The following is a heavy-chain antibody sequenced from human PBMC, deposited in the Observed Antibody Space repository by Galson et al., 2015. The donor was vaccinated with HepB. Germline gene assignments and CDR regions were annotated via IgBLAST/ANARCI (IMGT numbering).Heavy chain of an antibody. CDR1: GFSFNNYW. D-gene: IGHD2-8*02. Sequence: SGAEVKKPGESLTISCKGSGFSFNNYWIGWVRQMPGKGLEWMAMIYPSDSDSAYSPSFQGHVTISADRSTGTAYLQWDTLKTSDTAMYYCVRTGGGHEPTFDYWGRGTLVTVSS. J-gene: IGHJ4*02. V-gene: IGHV5-51*03. CDR2: IYPSDSDS. CDR3: VRTGGGHEPTFDY.